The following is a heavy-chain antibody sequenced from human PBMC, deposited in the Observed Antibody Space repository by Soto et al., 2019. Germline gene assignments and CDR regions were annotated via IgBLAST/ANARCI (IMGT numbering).Heavy chain of an antibody. D-gene: IGHD3-9*01. Sequence: GGSLRLSCAASGFTFSSYGMHWVRQAPGKGLEWVAVISYDGSNKYYADSVKGRFTISRDNSKNTLYLQMNSLRAEDTAVYYCAKIGPRVLRYFDWLKVNDAFDIWGQGTMVTVSS. CDR3: AKIGPRVLRYFDWLKVNDAFDI. V-gene: IGHV3-30*18. CDR2: ISYDGSNK. CDR1: GFTFSSYG. J-gene: IGHJ3*02.